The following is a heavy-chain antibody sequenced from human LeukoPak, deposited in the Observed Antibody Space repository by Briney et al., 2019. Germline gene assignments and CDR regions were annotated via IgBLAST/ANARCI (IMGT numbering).Heavy chain of an antibody. D-gene: IGHD3-22*01. V-gene: IGHV4-34*01. CDR3: ARDFDSSGYYDY. J-gene: IGHJ4*02. CDR1: GGSFSGYY. CDR2: INHSGST. Sequence: SETLSLTCAVYGGSFSGYYWSWIRQPPGKGLEWIGEINHSGSTNYNPSLKSRVTISVDTSKNQFSLKLSSVTAADTAVYYCARDFDSSGYYDYWAREPWSPSPQ.